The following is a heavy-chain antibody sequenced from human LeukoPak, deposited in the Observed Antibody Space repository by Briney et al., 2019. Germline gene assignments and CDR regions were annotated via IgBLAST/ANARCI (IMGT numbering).Heavy chain of an antibody. CDR3: ARVGRWEVLGAYDY. J-gene: IGHJ4*02. CDR2: IRNTANSYST. V-gene: IGHV3-72*01. D-gene: IGHD1-26*01. CDR1: GFTFSDHY. Sequence: GGSLRLSCAASGFTFSDHYMDWVREAPGKGLEWVGRIRNTANSYSTAYDASVRGRFSISRDGSKNSLYLQMNSLKIEDTAVYYCARVGRWEVLGAYDYWGQGTLVTVSS.